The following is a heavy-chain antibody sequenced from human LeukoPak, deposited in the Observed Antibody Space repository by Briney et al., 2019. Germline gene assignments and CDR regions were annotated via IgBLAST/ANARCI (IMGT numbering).Heavy chain of an antibody. J-gene: IGHJ4*02. CDR2: ISYDGSNK. V-gene: IGHV3-30-3*01. CDR1: GFTFSSYA. CDR3: AKDMYGGKEGFDY. Sequence: AGGSLRLSCAASGFTFSSYAMHWVRQAPGKGLEWVAVISYDGSNKYYADSVKGRFTISRDNSKNTLYLQMNSLRAEDTAVYYCAKDMYGGKEGFDYWGQGTLVTVSS. D-gene: IGHD4-23*01.